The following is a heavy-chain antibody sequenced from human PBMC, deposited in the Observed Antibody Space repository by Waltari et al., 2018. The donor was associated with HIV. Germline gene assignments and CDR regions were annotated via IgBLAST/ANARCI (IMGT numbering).Heavy chain of an antibody. V-gene: IGHV3-73*02. D-gene: IGHD3-16*01. Sequence: EVQLVESGGGFVRPGGYLNLSCAAYGFTFCASALHWVRQASGKGLEWVGHIRTKPYTFATIYAESVKGRFTFSRDDSKNTAYLEMDSLKTEDTAMYYCTTAPGGDYWGQGTLVTVSS. CDR1: GFTFCASA. J-gene: IGHJ4*02. CDR3: TTAPGGDY. CDR2: IRTKPYTFAT.